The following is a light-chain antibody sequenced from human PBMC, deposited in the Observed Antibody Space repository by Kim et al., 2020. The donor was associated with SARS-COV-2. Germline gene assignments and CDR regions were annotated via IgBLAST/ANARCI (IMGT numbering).Light chain of an antibody. CDR1: QSISSAH. CDR2: GAS. V-gene: IGKV3-20*01. J-gene: IGKJ1*01. CDR3: QQYGSSTRT. Sequence: YPGERATLSGRASQSISSAHLAWYQQKPGQPPRLLIYGASYRATGIPDRFSGSGSGTDFILTISRLEPDDFAVYYCQQYGSSTRTFGQGTKVDIK.